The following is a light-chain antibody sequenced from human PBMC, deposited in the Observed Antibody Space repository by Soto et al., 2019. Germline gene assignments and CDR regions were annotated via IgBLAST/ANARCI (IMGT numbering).Light chain of an antibody. CDR2: SAS. CDR3: PQADSFPLT. J-gene: IGKJ4*01. Sequence: DIQMTQSPSSVSASVGDRVTITCRASQGIGSWLPWYQQKPGKAPKLLIYSASTLQSGVPARFSGSGSGTDFTLNLSSLQPEDFATYYCPQADSFPLTFGGGTKVDIK. V-gene: IGKV1-12*01. CDR1: QGIGSW.